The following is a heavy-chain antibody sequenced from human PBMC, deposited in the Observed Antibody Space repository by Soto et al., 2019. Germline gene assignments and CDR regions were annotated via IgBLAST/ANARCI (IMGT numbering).Heavy chain of an antibody. V-gene: IGHV3-33*01. Sequence: GSLRLSCAASGFTFSTYAMHWVRQAPGEGLEWVAAIWYDGSEKYYTDSVKGRFTISRDNSRNTLYLQMNSLRAEDTAMYYCATSRPPDPHGFDSWGQGTLVTVSS. J-gene: IGHJ4*02. CDR2: IWYDGSEK. CDR1: GFTFSTYA. CDR3: ATSRPPDPHGFDS.